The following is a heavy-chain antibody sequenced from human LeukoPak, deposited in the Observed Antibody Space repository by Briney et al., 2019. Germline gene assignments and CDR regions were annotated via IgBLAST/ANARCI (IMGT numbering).Heavy chain of an antibody. Sequence: GASVKVSCKASGGTFGSYAISWVRQAPGQGLEWMGGIIPIFGTANYAQKFQGRVTITADKSTSTAYMELSSLRSEDTAVYYCARGLDPLGIAAAGTWNYFDYWGQGTLVTVSS. CDR2: IIPIFGTA. CDR1: GGTFGSYA. D-gene: IGHD6-13*01. J-gene: IGHJ4*02. V-gene: IGHV1-69*06. CDR3: ARGLDPLGIAAAGTWNYFDY.